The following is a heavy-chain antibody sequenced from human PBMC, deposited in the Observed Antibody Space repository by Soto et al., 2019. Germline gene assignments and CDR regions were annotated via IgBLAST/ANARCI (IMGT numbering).Heavy chain of an antibody. D-gene: IGHD3-3*01. V-gene: IGHV4-31*03. CDR2: IYYSGST. CDR1: GGSISSGGYY. Sequence: SETLSLTCTVSGGSISSGGYYWSWIRQHPGKGLEWIGYIYYSGSTYYNPSLKSRVTISVDTSKNQFSLKLSSVTAADMAVYYCARDRLRTGEGGWQYYDFWSGYPQTWFDPWGQGTLVTVSS. J-gene: IGHJ5*02. CDR3: ARDRLRTGEGGWQYYDFWSGYPQTWFDP.